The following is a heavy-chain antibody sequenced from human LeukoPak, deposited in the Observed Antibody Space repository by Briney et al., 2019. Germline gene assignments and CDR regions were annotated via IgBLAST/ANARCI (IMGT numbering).Heavy chain of an antibody. V-gene: IGHV3-30*03. J-gene: IGHJ4*02. D-gene: IGHD4-11*01. CDR3: ARDKDYHFDY. CDR1: GFTFSNYG. Sequence: GGSLGLSCAASGFTFSNYGMHWVRQAPGKGLEWVAVISYDGSNKYYADSVKGRFTISRDNSKNTLYLQMNSVRAEDTAVYYCARDKDYHFDYWGQGTLVTVSS. CDR2: ISYDGSNK.